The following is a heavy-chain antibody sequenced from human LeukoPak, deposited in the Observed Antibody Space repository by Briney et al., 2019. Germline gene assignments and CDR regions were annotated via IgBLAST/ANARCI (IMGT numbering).Heavy chain of an antibody. CDR1: RGTFSSYA. CDR3: ARSEANYYDSSGYAAFDY. Sequence: ASVKVSCKASRGTFSSYAISWVRQAPGQRLEWMGWINAGNGNTKFSQKFQGRVTITRDTSASTAYMELSSLRSEDTAVYYCARSEANYYDSSGYAAFDYWGQGTLVTVSS. J-gene: IGHJ4*02. V-gene: IGHV1-3*01. CDR2: INAGNGNT. D-gene: IGHD3-22*01.